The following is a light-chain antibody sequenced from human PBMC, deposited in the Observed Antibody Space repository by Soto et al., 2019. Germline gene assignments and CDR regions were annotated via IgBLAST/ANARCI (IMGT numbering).Light chain of an antibody. V-gene: IGLV1-40*01. CDR1: SSNIGAGYD. Sequence: QSVLTQPPSVSGAPGQRVTISCTGSSSNIGAGYDVHWYQQRPGTAPKLLIFGNINRPSGVPDRFSGSKSGTSASLAITGLQAEDEGDYYCSAWDDSLNGWLFGGGTKVTVL. CDR3: SAWDDSLNGWL. J-gene: IGLJ3*02. CDR2: GNI.